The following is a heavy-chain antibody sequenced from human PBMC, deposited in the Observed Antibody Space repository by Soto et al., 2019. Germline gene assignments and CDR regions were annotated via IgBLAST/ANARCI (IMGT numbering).Heavy chain of an antibody. Sequence: GGSLRLSCAASEFIFTNYDINWVRQAPGKGLEWVSAIAVHDTTYYADSVRGRFTISRDDSTNTVYLQMNRLRVDDTAVYYCAKEARGRSPAGDYFDHWAQGTLVTVSS. V-gene: IGHV3-23*01. J-gene: IGHJ4*02. D-gene: IGHD3-16*01. CDR2: IAVHDTT. CDR1: EFIFTNYD. CDR3: AKEARGRSPAGDYFDH.